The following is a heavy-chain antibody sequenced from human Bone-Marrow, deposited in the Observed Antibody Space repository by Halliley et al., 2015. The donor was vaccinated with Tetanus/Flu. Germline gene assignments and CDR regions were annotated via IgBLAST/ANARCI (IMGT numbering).Heavy chain of an antibody. D-gene: IGHD3-10*01. V-gene: IGHV3-53*01. J-gene: IGHJ6*02. CDR3: ARDYGSDRTGYYGLDV. CDR2: SGGAT. Sequence: SGGATFYPNSVRGRFTISRDNSKNTLYLQMNSLRVDETAMYYCARDYGSDRTGYYGLDVWGQGTTVTVSS.